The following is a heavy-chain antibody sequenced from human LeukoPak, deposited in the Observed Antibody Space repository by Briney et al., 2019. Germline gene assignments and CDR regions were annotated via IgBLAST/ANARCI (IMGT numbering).Heavy chain of an antibody. CDR1: GYTFTGYY. Sequence: GASVKVSCKPSGYTFTGYYMHWVRQAPGQGLEWMGWINPNSGGTNYAQKFQGRVTMTRDTSISTAYMELSRLRSDDTAVYYCAREGGGYCSSTSCLDYWGQGTLVTVSS. CDR3: AREGGGYCSSTSCLDY. CDR2: INPNSGGT. J-gene: IGHJ4*02. D-gene: IGHD2-2*01. V-gene: IGHV1-2*02.